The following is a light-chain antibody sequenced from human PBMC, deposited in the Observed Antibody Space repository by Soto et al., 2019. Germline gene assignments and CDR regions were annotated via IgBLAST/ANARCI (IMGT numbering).Light chain of an antibody. CDR2: GAS. Sequence: EIVLTQSPGTLSLSPGGGATLSCRASQSVSTNYLAWYQQKPGQAPRLLIYGASSRATGIPDRFSGSGSGTDFTLTNSRLEPEDFAVYYCQQYGSSPQTFGQGTKLEIK. V-gene: IGKV3-20*01. J-gene: IGKJ2*01. CDR1: QSVSTNY. CDR3: QQYGSSPQT.